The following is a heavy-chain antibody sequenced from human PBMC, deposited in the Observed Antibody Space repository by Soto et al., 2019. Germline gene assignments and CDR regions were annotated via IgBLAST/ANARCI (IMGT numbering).Heavy chain of an antibody. CDR2: ISSNGGST. Sequence: GESLRLSCAASGFTFSSYAMHWVRQAPGKGLEYVSAISSNGGSTNYADSEKGRITISRDNSKKKLNHKMNSLRAEDTAVYYCVNVQLLWFGEIWGQGT. V-gene: IGHV3-64D*06. CDR3: VNVQLLWFGEI. D-gene: IGHD3-10*01. J-gene: IGHJ4*02. CDR1: GFTFSSYA.